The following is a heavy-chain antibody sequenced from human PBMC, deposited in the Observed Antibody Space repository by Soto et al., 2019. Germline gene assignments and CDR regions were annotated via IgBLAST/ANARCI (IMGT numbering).Heavy chain of an antibody. CDR1: GFNFDIAW. Sequence: PGGSLRLSCAASGFNFDIAWMNWVRQAPGEGLEWVGRVKSKNSGGTREYAAPVQTRFTISRDDSKNMLYLQMNSLKTEDTAVYYCSTGNYGSLGIWGQGTLVTVSS. J-gene: IGHJ4*02. CDR2: VKSKNSGGTR. CDR3: STGNYGSLGI. V-gene: IGHV3-15*07. D-gene: IGHD3-10*01.